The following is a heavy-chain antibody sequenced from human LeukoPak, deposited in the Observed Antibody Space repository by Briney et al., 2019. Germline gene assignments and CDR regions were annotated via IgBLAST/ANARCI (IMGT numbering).Heavy chain of an antibody. V-gene: IGHV4-59*08. CDR3: ARGWGYFDS. Sequence: PSETLSLTCTVSGGSVSSYYLSWIRQPQGKGLEWIGYIYYSGSTNYSPSLKSRVTISVDTSKNQFSLKLSSVTAADTAVYYCARGWGYFDSWGQGTLLTVSS. D-gene: IGHD7-27*01. CDR2: IYYSGST. J-gene: IGHJ4*02. CDR1: GGSVSSYY.